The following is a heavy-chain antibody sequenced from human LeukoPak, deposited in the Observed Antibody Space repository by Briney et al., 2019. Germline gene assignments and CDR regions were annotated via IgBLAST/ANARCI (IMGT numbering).Heavy chain of an antibody. D-gene: IGHD3-22*01. CDR1: GYTFTSYG. CDR2: ISPYNGNT. J-gene: IGHJ4*02. Sequence: ASVKVSCKASGYTFTSYGISWVRQAPGQGLEWMGWISPYNGNTNYAQKLQGRVTMTTNTSTSTAYMELRSLRSDDTAVYYCARSRTYYYDKSGYWNFDYWGQGTLATASS. V-gene: IGHV1-18*01. CDR3: ARSRTYYYDKSGYWNFDY.